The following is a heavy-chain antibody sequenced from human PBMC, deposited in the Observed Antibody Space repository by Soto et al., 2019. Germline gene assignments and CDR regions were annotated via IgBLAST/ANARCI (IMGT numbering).Heavy chain of an antibody. Sequence: EVQLVESGGGLVKPGGSLRLSCAASGFTFSDAWMNWVRQAPGKGLEWVGRIKSKTDGGTTDYAAPVKGRFTISRDDSKNTLYLQMNSLKTEDTAVYYCTTELLAIFGVVTTRDWFDPWGQGTLVTVSS. D-gene: IGHD3-3*01. CDR1: GFTFSDAW. V-gene: IGHV3-15*07. J-gene: IGHJ5*02. CDR2: IKSKTDGGTT. CDR3: TTELLAIFGVVTTRDWFDP.